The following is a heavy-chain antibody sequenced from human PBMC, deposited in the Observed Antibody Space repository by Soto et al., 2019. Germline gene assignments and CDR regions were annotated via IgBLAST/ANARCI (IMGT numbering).Heavy chain of an antibody. D-gene: IGHD6-13*01. V-gene: IGHV3-30-3*01. J-gene: IGHJ4*02. Sequence: QVQLVESGGGVVQPGRSLRLSCAASGLTFSRYAMHWVRQAPGKGLEWVAVISYDGSNKYYADSVKGRITISRDNSNKALFLQMNSLRAEDRGVYYCARDKVVAGGTFDYWGQGTLVTVSP. CDR2: ISYDGSNK. CDR1: GLTFSRYA. CDR3: ARDKVVAGGTFDY.